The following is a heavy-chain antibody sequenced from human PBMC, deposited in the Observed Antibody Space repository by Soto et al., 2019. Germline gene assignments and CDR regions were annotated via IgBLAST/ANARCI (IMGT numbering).Heavy chain of an antibody. CDR1: GFTFNIYG. V-gene: IGHV3-30*18. Sequence: GGSLRLSCAASGFTFNIYGMHWVRQAPDKGPEWVALISYDGSNQYYADSVKGRFTISRDNSKNTLFLQMNSLRADDTAVYYCAKDQASGQGSFDSWGQGTLVTVSS. CDR3: AKDQASGQGSFDS. CDR2: ISYDGSNQ. J-gene: IGHJ4*02.